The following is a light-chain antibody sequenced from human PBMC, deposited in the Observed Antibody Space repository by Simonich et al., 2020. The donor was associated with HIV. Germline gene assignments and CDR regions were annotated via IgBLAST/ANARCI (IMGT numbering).Light chain of an antibody. CDR2: KAS. CDR3: HQSSSLPFT. J-gene: IGKJ3*01. Sequence: DIQMTQSPSTLSASVGDRVTITCRASENISKWLAWYQQKPGKAPKLLIYKASSLESGVPSRFSGSGSGTEFTLTINSLEAEDAATYYCHQSSSLPFTFGPGTKVDIK. V-gene: IGKV1-5*03. CDR1: ENISKW.